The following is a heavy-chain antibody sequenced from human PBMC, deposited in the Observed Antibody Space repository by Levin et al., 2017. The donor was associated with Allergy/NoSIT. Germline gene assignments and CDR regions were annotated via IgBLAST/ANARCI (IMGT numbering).Heavy chain of an antibody. CDR2: ISGSGGST. V-gene: IGHV3-23*01. D-gene: IGHD1-26*01. J-gene: IGHJ4*02. CDR1: GFTFSSYA. Sequence: PGESLKISCAASGFTFSSYAMSWVRQAPGKGLEWVSAISGSGGSTYYADSVKGRFTISRDNSKNTLYLQMNSLRAEDTAVYYCAKGGVGAMLGLGYWGQGTLVTVSS. CDR3: AKGGVGAMLGLGY.